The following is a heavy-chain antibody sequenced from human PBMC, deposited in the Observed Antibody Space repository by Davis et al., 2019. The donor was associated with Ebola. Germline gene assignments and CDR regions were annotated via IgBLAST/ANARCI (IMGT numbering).Heavy chain of an antibody. CDR1: GINFTTYG. V-gene: IGHV1-18*04. Sequence: AASVKVSCKASGINFTTYGISWVRQAPGQGLEWMGWISDFNGDTNYAQKIHGRVTMTTDISTTTAYMELRSLRSDDTAVYYCARHWGDYGDYLGYWGQGTLVTVSS. CDR3: ARHWGDYGDYLGY. CDR2: ISDFNGDT. J-gene: IGHJ4*02. D-gene: IGHD4-17*01.